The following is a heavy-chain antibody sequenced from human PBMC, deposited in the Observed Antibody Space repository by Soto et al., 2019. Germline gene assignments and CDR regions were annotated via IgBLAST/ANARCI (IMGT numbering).Heavy chain of an antibody. CDR3: AKVDILTCYDY. V-gene: IGHV3-9*01. CDR2: ISWNSGSI. Sequence: DVQLVESGGGLVQPGRSLRLSCAASGFTFDDYAMHWVRQAPGKGLEWVSGISWNSGSIGYANSVKGRFTISRDNANNSLYRQMTSLRAEDTALYYWAKVDILTCYDYWGQGTLVTVSS. D-gene: IGHD3-9*01. J-gene: IGHJ4*02. CDR1: GFTFDDYA.